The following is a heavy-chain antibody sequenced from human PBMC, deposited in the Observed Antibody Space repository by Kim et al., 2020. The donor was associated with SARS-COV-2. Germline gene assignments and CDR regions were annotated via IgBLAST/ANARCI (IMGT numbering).Heavy chain of an antibody. CDR2: INPSGGST. D-gene: IGHD3-3*01. Sequence: ASVKVSCKASGYTFTSYYMHWVRQAPGQGLEWMGIINPSGGSTSYAQKFQGRVTMTRDTSTSTVYMELSSLRPEDTAVYYCARDRQYYDFWSGPNYYYYYMDVWGKGTTVTVSS. CDR3: ARDRQYYDFWSGPNYYYYYMDV. CDR1: GYTFTSYY. J-gene: IGHJ6*03. V-gene: IGHV1-46*01.